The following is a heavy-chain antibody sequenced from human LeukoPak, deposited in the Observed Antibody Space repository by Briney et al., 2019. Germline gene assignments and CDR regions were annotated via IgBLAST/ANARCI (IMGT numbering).Heavy chain of an antibody. Sequence: SETLSLTCTVSGGSISSYYWSWIRQPPGKGLEWIGYIYYSGSTYYNPSLKSRVTISVDTSKNQFSLKLSSVTAADTAVYYCARAMITFGGVIVKGYYFDYWGQGTLVTVSS. J-gene: IGHJ4*02. V-gene: IGHV4-59*08. D-gene: IGHD3-16*02. CDR2: IYYSGST. CDR1: GGSISSYY. CDR3: ARAMITFGGVIVKGYYFDY.